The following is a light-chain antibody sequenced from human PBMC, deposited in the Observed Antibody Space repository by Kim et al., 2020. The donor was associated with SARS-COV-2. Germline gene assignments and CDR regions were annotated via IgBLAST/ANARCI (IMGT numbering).Light chain of an antibody. Sequence: EIVLTQSPATLSLSPGERATLSCRASRSVSTFLAWYQQKPGQAPRLLIYDASNRATGIPARFSGSGSGTDFTLTISSPEPEDFAVYYCHHRSDWPLTFGGGTKVDIK. CDR2: DAS. CDR3: HHRSDWPLT. J-gene: IGKJ4*01. V-gene: IGKV3-11*01. CDR1: RSVSTF.